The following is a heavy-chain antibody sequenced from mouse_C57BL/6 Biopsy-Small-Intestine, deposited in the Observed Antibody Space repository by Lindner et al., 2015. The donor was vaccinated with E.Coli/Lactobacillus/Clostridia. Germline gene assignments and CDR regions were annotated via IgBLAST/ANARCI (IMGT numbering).Heavy chain of an antibody. CDR3: TRSAYHSNQGAVDY. CDR1: GYTFTDYE. Sequence: VQLQESGAELVRPGASVTLSCKASGYTFTDYEMHWVKQTPVHGLEWIGAIDPETGGTAYNQKFKGKAILTADKSSSTAYMELRSLTSEDSAVYYCTRSAYHSNQGAVDYWGSRNLSHRLL. V-gene: IGHV1-15*01. D-gene: IGHD2-5*01. J-gene: IGHJ4*01. CDR2: IDPETGGT.